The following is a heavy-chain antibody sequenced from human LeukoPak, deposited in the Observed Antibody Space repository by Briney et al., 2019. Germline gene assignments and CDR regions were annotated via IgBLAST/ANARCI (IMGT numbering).Heavy chain of an antibody. J-gene: IGHJ4*02. CDR1: GGSMRDHY. Sequence: PSETLSVTCTVSGGSMRDHYWDWVRQAPGKGLEWIGCIHYRGTTSYNPSLKSRVTISIDRSRDQFSLRLRSVTAADTAVYYCARHEYGDYDQIKWGQGTLVTVSS. CDR3: ARHEYGDYDQIK. CDR2: IHYRGTT. D-gene: IGHD4-17*01. V-gene: IGHV4-59*08.